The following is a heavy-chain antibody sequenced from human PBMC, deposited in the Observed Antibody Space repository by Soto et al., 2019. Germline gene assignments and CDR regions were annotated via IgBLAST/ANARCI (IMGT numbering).Heavy chain of an antibody. J-gene: IGHJ5*02. Sequence: QVQLQQWGAGLLKPSETLSLTCAVYGGSFTGYYWTWIRQLPGKGLEWIGEINRGGDTHYNPSLESRITISVDTSKNQFSLKLNSVTAADPAVSYCAKGGGSGSYYTGPWGQGTLVTVSS. CDR1: GGSFTGYY. V-gene: IGHV4-34*01. CDR3: AKGGGSGSYYTGP. CDR2: INRGGDT. D-gene: IGHD3-10*01.